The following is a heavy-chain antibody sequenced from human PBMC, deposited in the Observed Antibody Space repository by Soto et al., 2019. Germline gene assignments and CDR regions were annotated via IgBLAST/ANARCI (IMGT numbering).Heavy chain of an antibody. CDR1: GFTFSSYA. D-gene: IGHD2-15*01. CDR2: ISYDGSNK. V-gene: IGHV3-30-3*01. Sequence: QSGGSLRLSCAASGFTFSSYAMHWVRQAPGKGLEWVAVISYDGSNKYYADSVKGRFTISRDNSKNTLYLQMNSLRAEDTAVYYCARDASTWWSYDMTPGPWGQGTLVTVSS. CDR3: ARDASTWWSYDMTPGP. J-gene: IGHJ5*02.